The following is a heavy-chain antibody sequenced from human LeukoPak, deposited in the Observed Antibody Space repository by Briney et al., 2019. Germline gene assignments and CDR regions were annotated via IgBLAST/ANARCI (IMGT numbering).Heavy chain of an antibody. Sequence: ASMKVSCKASGYTFTGYYMHWVRQAPGQGLEWMGWINPNSGGTNYAQKFQGRVTMTRDTSISTAYMELSRLRSDDTAVYYCARDVFWGMDPTCMDVWGKGTTVTVSS. CDR3: ARDVFWGMDPTCMDV. CDR2: INPNSGGT. J-gene: IGHJ6*04. V-gene: IGHV1-2*02. D-gene: IGHD2-8*01. CDR1: GYTFTGYY.